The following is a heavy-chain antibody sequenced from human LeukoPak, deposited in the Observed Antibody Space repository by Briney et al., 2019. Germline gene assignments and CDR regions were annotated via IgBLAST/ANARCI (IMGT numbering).Heavy chain of an antibody. V-gene: IGHV3-33*08. Sequence: GGSLRLSCAASGFTFSSYSMNWVRQAPGKGLEWVAVIWYDGSNKYYADSVKGRFTISRDNSKNTLYLQMNSLRAEDTAVYYCAREGSMVANFDYWGQGTLVTVSS. CDR2: IWYDGSNK. CDR1: GFTFSSYS. D-gene: IGHD5-12*01. CDR3: AREGSMVANFDY. J-gene: IGHJ4*02.